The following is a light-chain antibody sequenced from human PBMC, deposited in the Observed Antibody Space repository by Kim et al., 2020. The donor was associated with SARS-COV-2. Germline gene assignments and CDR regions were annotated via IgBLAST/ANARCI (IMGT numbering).Light chain of an antibody. V-gene: IGLV3-1*01. Sequence: ESPGKTATISCSGDKLGEKYPSWYQQKPGQSPVLLIYQDVQRPSGIPERFSGSNSGDTATLTISGTQAVDEADYYCQAYDRSIVIFGGGTKLTVL. CDR3: QAYDRSIVI. CDR1: KLGEKY. CDR2: QDV. J-gene: IGLJ2*01.